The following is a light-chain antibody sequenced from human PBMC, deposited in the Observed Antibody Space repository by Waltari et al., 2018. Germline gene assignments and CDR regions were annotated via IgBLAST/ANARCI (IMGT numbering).Light chain of an antibody. CDR1: QSVGRT. CDR2: AAS. V-gene: IGKV3-20*01. Sequence: EVVLTQSPGTLSLSPGERATLSCRTSQSVGRTLAWYQQKPGQAPGLLIYAASTRATGIPDRFSGSGSGTDFSLTITRLEPEDFAVYYCQHYVRLPVTFGQGTKVEIK. CDR3: QHYVRLPVT. J-gene: IGKJ1*01.